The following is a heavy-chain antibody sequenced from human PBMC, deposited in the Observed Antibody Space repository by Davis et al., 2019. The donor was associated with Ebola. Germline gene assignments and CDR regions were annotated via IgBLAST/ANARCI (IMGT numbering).Heavy chain of an antibody. J-gene: IGHJ4*02. D-gene: IGHD3-10*01. CDR1: KFNFHDYA. Sequence: SLKISCAASKFNFHDYAMHWVRQVPGKGLEWVAGISWNSVNIGYADSVKGRFTISRDNAKNSLYLQMNSLRADDTAVYYCARDVGVEFDHWGQGTLVTVSS. V-gene: IGHV3-9*01. CDR3: ARDVGVEFDH. CDR2: ISWNSVNI.